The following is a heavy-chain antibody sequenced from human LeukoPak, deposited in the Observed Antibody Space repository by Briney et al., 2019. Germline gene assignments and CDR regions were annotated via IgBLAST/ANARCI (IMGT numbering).Heavy chain of an antibody. CDR1: GGTFSTYL. CDR3: ARDLGRRWLTPLDY. D-gene: IGHD4-23*01. J-gene: IGHJ4*02. Sequence: ASVKVSCKASGGTFSTYLFSWVRQAPGQGLEWMGGIIPSFSTADYAQKFQGRVTISADESAKTVYMDLTDLRSEDTALYYCARDLGRRWLTPLDYWGQGTLVTVSS. CDR2: IIPSFSTA. V-gene: IGHV1-69*13.